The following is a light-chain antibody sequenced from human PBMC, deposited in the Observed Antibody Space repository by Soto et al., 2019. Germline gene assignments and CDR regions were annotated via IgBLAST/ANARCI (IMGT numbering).Light chain of an antibody. CDR2: DVT. CDR1: SSDVGGYNY. CDR3: CLYIGATTYV. J-gene: IGLJ1*01. Sequence: QSVLTQPTSVSGSPGQSITISCTGTSSDVGGYNYVSWYQQHPGQAPKLIIYDVTNRPSGISNRFSGSKSGNTASLTISGLQTEDESDYYCCLYIGATTYVFGPGTKVTVL. V-gene: IGLV2-14*03.